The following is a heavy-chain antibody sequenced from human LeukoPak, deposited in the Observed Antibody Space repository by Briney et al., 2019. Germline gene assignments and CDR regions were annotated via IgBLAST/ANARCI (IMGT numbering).Heavy chain of an antibody. CDR3: ATDRGYSGYGTYDY. CDR1: GFTFSDFA. D-gene: IGHD5-12*01. V-gene: IGHV3-23*01. J-gene: IGHJ4*02. Sequence: GESRRLSCAASGFTFSDFALAWVRQAPGKGLEWVSTISGDGDTTYYADSVKGRFTISRDDSTDTLYLQMNSLRAEDSALYYCATDRGYSGYGTYDYWGQGTLVTVSS. CDR2: ISGDGDTT.